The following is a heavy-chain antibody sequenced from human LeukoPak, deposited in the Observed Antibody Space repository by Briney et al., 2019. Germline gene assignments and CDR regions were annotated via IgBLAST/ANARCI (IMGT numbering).Heavy chain of an antibody. D-gene: IGHD3-10*01. CDR1: GGSISSGGYY. CDR2: IYYSGST. Sequence: TLSLTCTVSGGSISSGGYYWSWLRQHPGKGLEWIGYIYYSGSTYYNPSLKSRVTKSVDTSKNQFSLKLSSVTAADNGVNYCTRGDFYAGNAFDIWGQETMVTVSS. CDR3: TRGDFYAGNAFDI. V-gene: IGHV4-31*03. J-gene: IGHJ3*02.